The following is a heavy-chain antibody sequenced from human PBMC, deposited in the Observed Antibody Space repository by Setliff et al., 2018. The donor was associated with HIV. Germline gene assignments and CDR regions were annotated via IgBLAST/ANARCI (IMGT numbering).Heavy chain of an antibody. CDR1: GASISTYY. J-gene: IGHJ5*02. Sequence: PSETLSLTCTVSGASISTYYWSWIRQPPGKGLEWIGYIFYSGSSNYNPSLKSRVTMSVDTSKNQFSLNLTSVTAADTAVYYCARDRGSNNFWSGLARGDNWFDPWGQGTLVTVSS. D-gene: IGHD3-3*01. CDR3: ARDRGSNNFWSGLARGDNWFDP. V-gene: IGHV4-59*01. CDR2: IFYSGSS.